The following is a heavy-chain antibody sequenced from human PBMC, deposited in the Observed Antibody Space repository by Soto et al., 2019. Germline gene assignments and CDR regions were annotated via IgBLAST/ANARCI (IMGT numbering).Heavy chain of an antibody. V-gene: IGHV1-69*13. CDR3: AQRDYGGYRNIYYYYYGMDV. Sequence: AASVKVSCKASGYTFTSYGISWVRQAPGQGLEWMGGIIPIFGTANYAQKFQGRVTITADESTSTAYMELSSLRSEDTAVYYCAQRDYGGYRNIYYYYYGMDVWGQGTTVTVSS. J-gene: IGHJ6*02. CDR1: GYTFTSYG. CDR2: IIPIFGTA. D-gene: IGHD5-12*01.